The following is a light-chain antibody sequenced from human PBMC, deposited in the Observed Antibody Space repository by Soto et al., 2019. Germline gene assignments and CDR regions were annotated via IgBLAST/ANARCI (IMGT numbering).Light chain of an antibody. Sequence: QSALTQPPSVSAAPGQKVTISCSGSRSNIGNNYVSWYQQFPGTAPKLLIYDNDKRPSEIPDRFSGSKSGTSATLGITGLQTGDEADYYCATWDSSLVGSAVFGGGTKVTVL. CDR3: ATWDSSLVGSAV. J-gene: IGLJ2*01. V-gene: IGLV1-51*01. CDR1: RSNIGNNY. CDR2: DND.